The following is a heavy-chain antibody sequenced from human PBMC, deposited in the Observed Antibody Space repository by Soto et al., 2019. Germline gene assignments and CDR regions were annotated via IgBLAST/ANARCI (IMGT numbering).Heavy chain of an antibody. J-gene: IGHJ4*02. CDR3: VRDLGFWNTL. D-gene: IGHD3-3*01. Sequence: DVQLVESGGGLVQPGGSLRLSCAASGFSFSAFPMSWARQTSGRGLEWVATINKNGSGKSYVDSVRGRFTISRDNAESSLSLQMTSLTAEDTALYYCVRDLGFWNTLWGQGTLVTVSS. CDR2: INKNGSGK. CDR1: GFSFSAFP. V-gene: IGHV3-7*01.